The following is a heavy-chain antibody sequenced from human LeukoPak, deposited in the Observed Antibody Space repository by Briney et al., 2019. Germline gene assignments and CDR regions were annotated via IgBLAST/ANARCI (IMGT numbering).Heavy chain of an antibody. J-gene: IGHJ4*02. CDR3: AKVRSGDIAAALNY. CDR2: ISGSGDNT. V-gene: IGHV3-23*01. D-gene: IGHD6-13*01. CDR1: GFTFSSYA. Sequence: GGSLRLSCAASGFTFSSYAMSWVRQAPGKRLEWVSGISGSGDNTYYADSVKGRFTISRDNSKNTLYLQMNSLRAEDTAVYYCAKVRSGDIAAALNYWGQGTLVPVSS.